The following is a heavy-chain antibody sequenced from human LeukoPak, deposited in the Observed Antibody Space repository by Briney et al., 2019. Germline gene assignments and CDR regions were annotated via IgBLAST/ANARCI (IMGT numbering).Heavy chain of an antibody. Sequence: GGSLRLSCAASGFTFSSYWMSWVRQAPGKGLEWVANIKQDGSEKYYVDSVKGRFTISRDNAKNSLYLQMNSLRAEDTAVYYCARDRHWNDVNNFDYWGQGTLVTVSS. J-gene: IGHJ4*02. V-gene: IGHV3-7*01. CDR3: ARDRHWNDVNNFDY. CDR1: GFTFSSYW. D-gene: IGHD1-1*01. CDR2: IKQDGSEK.